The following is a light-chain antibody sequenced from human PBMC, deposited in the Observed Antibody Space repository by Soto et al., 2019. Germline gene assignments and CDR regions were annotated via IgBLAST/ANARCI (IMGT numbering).Light chain of an antibody. CDR2: GAS. J-gene: IGKJ1*01. CDR1: QSVSSK. CDR3: QQYNNWPGT. V-gene: IGKV3-15*01. Sequence: EIVLTQSPGTLSVSPGERATLSCRASQSVSSKLAWYQQKPGHAPRLLFYGASTGATGIPARFSGSGSETEFTLSISSLQSEHFAVYYCQQYNNWPGTFGQGTKVEIK.